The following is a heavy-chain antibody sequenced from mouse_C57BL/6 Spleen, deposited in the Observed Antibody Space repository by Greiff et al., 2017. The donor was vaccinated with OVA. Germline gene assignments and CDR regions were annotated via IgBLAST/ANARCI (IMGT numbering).Heavy chain of an antibody. CDR3: ARWGSNYAMDD. CDR1: GYTFTSYW. D-gene: IGHD5-1*01. J-gene: IGHJ4*01. CDR2: IDPSDSYP. V-gene: IGHV1-50*01. Sequence: QVQLQQPGAELVKPGASVQLSCKASGYTFTSYWMQWVKQRPGQGLEWIGEIDPSDSYPNYNQKFKGKATLTVDTSSSTAYMQLSSLTSEDSAVYYCARWGSNYAMDDWGQGTSVTVSS.